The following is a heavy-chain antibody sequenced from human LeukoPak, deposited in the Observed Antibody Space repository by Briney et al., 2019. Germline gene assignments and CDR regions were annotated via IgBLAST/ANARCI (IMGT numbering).Heavy chain of an antibody. Sequence: GSSVKVSCKASGGTFSSYAISWVRQAPGQGLEWMGRIIPIFGTANYARKFQGRVTITTDESTSTAYMELSSLRSEDTAVYYCARDWNYAIDYWGQGTLVTVSS. CDR1: GGTFSSYA. D-gene: IGHD1-7*01. J-gene: IGHJ4*02. CDR2: IIPIFGTA. CDR3: ARDWNYAIDY. V-gene: IGHV1-69*05.